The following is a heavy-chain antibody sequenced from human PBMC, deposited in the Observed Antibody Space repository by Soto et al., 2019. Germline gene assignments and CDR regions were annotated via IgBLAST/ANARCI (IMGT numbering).Heavy chain of an antibody. CDR2: ISSSSSYI. CDR1: RFTFSSYS. Sequence: GGSLRLSCAASRFTFSSYSMNWVRQAPGKGLEWVSSISSSSSYIYYADSVKGRFTISRDNAKNSLYLQMNSLRAEDTAVYYCARDQWRGYISGWSYCMDVWGQGTTVTVSS. D-gene: IGHD6-19*01. V-gene: IGHV3-21*01. J-gene: IGHJ6*02. CDR3: ARDQWRGYISGWSYCMDV.